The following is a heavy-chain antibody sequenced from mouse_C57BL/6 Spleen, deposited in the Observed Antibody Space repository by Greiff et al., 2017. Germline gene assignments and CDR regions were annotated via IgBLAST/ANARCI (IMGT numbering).Heavy chain of an antibody. D-gene: IGHD1-1*01. CDR1: GYNFTSYW. V-gene: IGHV1-53*01. CDR2: LNPSNGGT. Sequence: QVQLQQPGTELVTPGASVKLSCTASGYNFTSYWMHWVKPRPGHGLEWIGNLNPSNGGTNYTEKFKSKATLTVAKSSSTAYMQLSSLTSEDSADYGGARELQRYDAMDHWGEGSAGTVS. J-gene: IGHJ4*01. CDR3: ARELQRYDAMDH.